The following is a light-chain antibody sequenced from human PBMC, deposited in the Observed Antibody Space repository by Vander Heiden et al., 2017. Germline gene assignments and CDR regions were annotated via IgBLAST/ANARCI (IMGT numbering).Light chain of an antibody. CDR2: RAS. V-gene: IGKV1-5*03. J-gene: IGKJ1*01. CDR1: QSINNW. Sequence: DIQMTQSPSTLSASVGDRVTITCRASQSINNWLTWYQQKPGKAPNVLISRASSLESGVPSRFSGSGYGTQFTLTISSLQPDDFATYYCLQHSNSWAFGLGSKVENK. CDR3: LQHSNSWA.